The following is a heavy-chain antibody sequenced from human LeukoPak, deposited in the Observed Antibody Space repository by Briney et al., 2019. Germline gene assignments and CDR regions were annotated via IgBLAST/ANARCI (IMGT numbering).Heavy chain of an antibody. Sequence: SSETLSLTCAVYGGSFSGYYWSWIRQPPGKGLEWVSAISDSGGSTYYADSVKGRFTISRDNSKNTLYLQMNSLRAEDTAIYYCAKTTVTKGSPNWFDPWGQGTLVTVSS. CDR2: ISDSGGST. D-gene: IGHD4-17*01. CDR1: GGSFSGYY. CDR3: AKTTVTKGSPNWFDP. J-gene: IGHJ5*02. V-gene: IGHV3-23*01.